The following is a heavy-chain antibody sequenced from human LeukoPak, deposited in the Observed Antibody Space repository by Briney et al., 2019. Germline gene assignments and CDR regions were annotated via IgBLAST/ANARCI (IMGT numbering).Heavy chain of an antibody. V-gene: IGHV3-30-3*01. CDR1: GFTFSSYA. D-gene: IGHD5-18*01. CDR3: AKDLSHPNTAMVSGGFDY. CDR2: ISYDGSNK. J-gene: IGHJ4*02. Sequence: GGSLRLSCAASGFTFSSYAMHWVRQAPGKGLEWVAVISYDGSNKYYADSVKGRFTISRDNSKNTLYLQMNSLRAEDTAVYYCAKDLSHPNTAMVSGGFDYWGQGTLVTVSS.